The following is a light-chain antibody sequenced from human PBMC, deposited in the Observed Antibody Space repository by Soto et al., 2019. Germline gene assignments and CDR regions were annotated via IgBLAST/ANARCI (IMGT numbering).Light chain of an antibody. J-gene: IGLJ2*01. CDR1: SSDVGGYNY. CDR3: CSYAGSYTWV. CDR2: DVS. Sequence: QSVLTQPRSVSGSPGPSVTISCTGTSSDVGGYNYVSWYQQHPGKAPQLMIYDVSKRPSGVPDRFSGSKSGNTASLTISGLQAEDEADYYCCSYAGSYTWVFGGGTKLTVL. V-gene: IGLV2-11*01.